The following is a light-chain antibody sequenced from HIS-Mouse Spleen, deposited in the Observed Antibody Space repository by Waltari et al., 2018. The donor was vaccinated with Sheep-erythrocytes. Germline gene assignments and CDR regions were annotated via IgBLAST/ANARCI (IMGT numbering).Light chain of an antibody. CDR2: RNN. V-gene: IGLV1-47*01. J-gene: IGLJ2*01. CDR1: SSNIGSNY. CDR3: AAWDDSLSGS. Sequence: QSVLTQPPSASGTPGQRVTISCSGSSSNIGSNYVYWYQQLPGTAPKLLIYRNNQRPSGGPDRFSGSKSGTSASLAISGLRSEDEADYYCAAWDDSLSGSFGGGTKLTVL.